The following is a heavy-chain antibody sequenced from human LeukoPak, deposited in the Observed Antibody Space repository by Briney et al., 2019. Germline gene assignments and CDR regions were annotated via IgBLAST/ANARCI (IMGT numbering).Heavy chain of an antibody. J-gene: IGHJ4*02. CDR1: GGSFSTYY. Sequence: SETLSLTCTVSGGSFSTYYWSWIRQPPGKGLEWIGYIYYSGSTNFNPSLKSRVTISVDTSKNQFSLKLSSVNAADTAVYYCARDEGDGSYFDNWGQGTLVTVSS. D-gene: IGHD2-15*01. V-gene: IGHV4-59*01. CDR2: IYYSGST. CDR3: ARDEGDGSYFDN.